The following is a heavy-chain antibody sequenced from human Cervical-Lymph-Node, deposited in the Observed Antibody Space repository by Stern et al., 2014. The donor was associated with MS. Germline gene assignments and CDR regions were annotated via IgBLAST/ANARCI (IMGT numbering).Heavy chain of an antibody. J-gene: IGHJ3*02. CDR1: GGSISSGDNY. CDR3: TRDGPQVGAGSFDI. V-gene: IGHV4-31*03. CDR2: ISYSGST. Sequence: QVQLQESGPGLVKPSQTLSLTCTVSGGSISSGDNYWNWIRQLPGKGLEXIGYISYSGSTDNNPTLKSRVTISVDTSKNQFSLKLSSVTAAATAVYYCTRDGPQVGAGSFDIWGRGTMVSVS. D-gene: IGHD1-26*01.